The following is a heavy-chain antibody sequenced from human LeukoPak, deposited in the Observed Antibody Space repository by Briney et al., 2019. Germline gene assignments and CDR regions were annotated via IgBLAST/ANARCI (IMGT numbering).Heavy chain of an antibody. CDR2: INHRGST. Sequence: SETLSLTCAVYGEXFSSYYCSWIRQLPGKGLEWIGEINHRGSTNYSPSLKTRVTISIDTSKNHFSLRLTSVTAADTAVYYCARDGRDTSALYNPLRFDSWGQGALVTVSS. CDR3: ARDGRDTSALYNPLRFDS. J-gene: IGHJ4*02. V-gene: IGHV4-34*01. CDR1: GEXFSSYY. D-gene: IGHD1-14*01.